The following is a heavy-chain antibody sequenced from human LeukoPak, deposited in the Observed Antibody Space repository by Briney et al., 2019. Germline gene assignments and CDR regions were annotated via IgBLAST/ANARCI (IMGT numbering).Heavy chain of an antibody. CDR3: ARDHCSGGSCYNTY. D-gene: IGHD2-15*01. V-gene: IGHV3-21*01. CDR2: ISSSSSSYI. J-gene: IGHJ4*02. Sequence: GGSLRLSCGASGFTFSSYSMNWVRQAPGKGLEWISSISSSSSSYIYYADSVKGRFTISRDNAKNSLYLQMNSLRAEDTAAYYCARDHCSGGSCYNTYWGQGTLVTVSS. CDR1: GFTFSSYS.